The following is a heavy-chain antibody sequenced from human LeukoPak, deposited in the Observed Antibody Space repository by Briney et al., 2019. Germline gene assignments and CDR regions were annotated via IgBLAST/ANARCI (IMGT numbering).Heavy chain of an antibody. CDR1: GGSLSNYY. Sequence: SETLSLTCTVSGGSLSNYYWNWIRQPPGKGLEWIAYIYYSGSTNYNPSLKSRVTISVDTSKNQFSLKLSSVTAADTAVYYCTRLPPYHYDSSGYYSDYWGQGTLVTVSS. J-gene: IGHJ4*02. D-gene: IGHD3-22*01. V-gene: IGHV4-59*08. CDR2: IYYSGST. CDR3: TRLPPYHYDSSGYYSDY.